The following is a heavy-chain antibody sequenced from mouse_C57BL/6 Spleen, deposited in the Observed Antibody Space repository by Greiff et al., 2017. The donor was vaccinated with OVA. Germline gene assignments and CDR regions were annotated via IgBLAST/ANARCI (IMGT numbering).Heavy chain of an antibody. V-gene: IGHV3-6*01. Sequence: EVKLQESGPGLVKPSQSLSLTCSVTGYSITSGYYWNWIRQFPGNKLEWMGYISYDGSNNYNPSLKNRISITRDTSKNQFFLKLNSVTTEDTATYYCAREGVYYGNRYFDYWGQGTTLTVSS. CDR2: ISYDGSN. CDR1: GYSITSGYY. J-gene: IGHJ2*01. D-gene: IGHD2-1*01. CDR3: AREGVYYGNRYFDY.